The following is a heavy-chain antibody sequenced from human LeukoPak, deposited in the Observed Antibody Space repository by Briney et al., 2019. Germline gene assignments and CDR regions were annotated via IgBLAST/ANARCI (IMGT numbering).Heavy chain of an antibody. CDR2: IIPIFGTV. Sequence: SVKVSCKASGGTFSSSAFSWVRQAPGQGLEWIGGIIPIFGTVNYAQKFQGRVSITTDESTSTTYMELRSLRSEDTAVYYCARAAGYCSSTVCRWFDPWGQGILVTVSS. D-gene: IGHD2-2*01. V-gene: IGHV1-69*05. J-gene: IGHJ5*02. CDR1: GGTFSSSA. CDR3: ARAAGYCSSTVCRWFDP.